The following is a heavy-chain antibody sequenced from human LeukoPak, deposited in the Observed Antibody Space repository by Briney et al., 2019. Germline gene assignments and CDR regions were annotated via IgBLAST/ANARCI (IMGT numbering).Heavy chain of an antibody. D-gene: IGHD3-9*01. CDR3: AGILTGYYRSDY. CDR2: IYHSGST. J-gene: IGHJ4*02. V-gene: IGHV4-4*02. Sequence: SGTLSLTCAVSGGSISSSNWWSWVRQPPGKGLEWIGEIYHSGSTNYNPSLKSRVTISVDKSKNQFSLKLSSVTAADTAVYYRAGILTGYYRSDYWGQGTLVTVSS. CDR1: GGSISSSNW.